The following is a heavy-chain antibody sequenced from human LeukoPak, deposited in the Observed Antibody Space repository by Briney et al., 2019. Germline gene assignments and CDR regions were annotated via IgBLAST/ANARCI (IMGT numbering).Heavy chain of an antibody. Sequence: SVKVSCKASGYTFTSYGISWVRQAPGQGLEWMGGIIPIFGTANYAQKFQGRVTITADESTSTAYMELSSLRSEDTAVYYCAGGVGYYYYYMDVWGKGTTVTISS. D-gene: IGHD1-26*01. CDR1: GYTFTSYG. CDR2: IIPIFGTA. J-gene: IGHJ6*03. V-gene: IGHV1-69*13. CDR3: AGGVGYYYYYMDV.